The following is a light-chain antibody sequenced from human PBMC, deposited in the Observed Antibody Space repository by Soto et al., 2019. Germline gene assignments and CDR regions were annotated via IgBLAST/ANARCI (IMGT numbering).Light chain of an antibody. Sequence: QSALTQPASVSGSPGQSITIYCTGTSSDVGGYDYVSWYQHHPGKVPKLIIYEVSKRPSGVSHRFSGSKSGNTASLTISGLQTEDEADYYCSSYTTTSALVFGGGTQLTVL. CDR1: SSDVGGYDY. CDR3: SSYTTTSALV. J-gene: IGLJ2*01. CDR2: EVS. V-gene: IGLV2-14*01.